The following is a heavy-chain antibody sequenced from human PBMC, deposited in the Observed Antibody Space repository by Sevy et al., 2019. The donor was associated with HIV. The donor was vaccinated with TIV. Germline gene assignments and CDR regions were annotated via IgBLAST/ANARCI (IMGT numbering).Heavy chain of an antibody. CDR1: GGSISTYY. J-gene: IGHJ4*02. V-gene: IGHV4-59*01. D-gene: IGHD1-1*01. Sequence: SETLSLTCTVSGGSISTYYWNWIRQPPGKGLEWIGYIYYSGNTNYNPSLTSRVSMSVDTSKNHFSLKLSPVTAAETAMYYCARGGPNQQQLDYFDYWGQGTLVTVSS. CDR2: IYYSGNT. CDR3: ARGGPNQQQLDYFDY.